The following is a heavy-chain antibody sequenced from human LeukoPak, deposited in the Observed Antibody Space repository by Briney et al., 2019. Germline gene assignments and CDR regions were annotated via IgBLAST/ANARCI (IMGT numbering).Heavy chain of an antibody. Sequence: GGSLRLSCAASGLTFSSHWMHWVRQAPGKGLVWVSRITNDGSGTTYADSVKGRFTISRDNAKNTLFLQMNSLRAEDTAVYYCARRGTGHGMDVWGQGTTVIVSS. V-gene: IGHV3-74*01. CDR1: GLTFSSHW. CDR3: ARRGTGHGMDV. J-gene: IGHJ6*02. D-gene: IGHD1-1*01. CDR2: ITNDGSGT.